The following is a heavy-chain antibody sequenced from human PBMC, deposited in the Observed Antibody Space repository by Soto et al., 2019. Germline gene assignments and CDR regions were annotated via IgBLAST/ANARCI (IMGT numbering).Heavy chain of an antibody. D-gene: IGHD3-3*01. V-gene: IGHV4-59*08. CDR1: GGSLSSYH. J-gene: IGHJ6*03. CDR3: ARHVGVRHYDFWSGYLAPYYYYMDV. CDR2: IYYSGST. Sequence: SGTPSPTRPVSGGSLSSYHRSWIPQPPGKGLGWVGDIYYSGSTNYNPSLKSRVTISVDTSKNQFSLKLSSVTAADTAVYYCARHVGVRHYDFWSGYLAPYYYYMDVWGKGTTVTVSS.